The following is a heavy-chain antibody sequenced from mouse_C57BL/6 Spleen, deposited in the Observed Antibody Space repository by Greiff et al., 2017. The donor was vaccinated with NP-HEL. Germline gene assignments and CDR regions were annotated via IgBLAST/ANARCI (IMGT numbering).Heavy chain of an antibody. D-gene: IGHD1-1*01. J-gene: IGHJ3*01. CDR2: IYPSDSET. CDR1: GYTFTSYW. CDR3: ARRGDDYGSSYGFAY. V-gene: IGHV1-61*01. Sequence: QVQLQQPGAELVRPGSSVKLSCKASGYTFTSYWMDWVKQRPGQGLEWIGNIYPSDSETHYNQKFKDKATLTVDKSSSTAYMQLSSLTSEDSAVYYWARRGDDYGSSYGFAYWGQGTLVTVSA.